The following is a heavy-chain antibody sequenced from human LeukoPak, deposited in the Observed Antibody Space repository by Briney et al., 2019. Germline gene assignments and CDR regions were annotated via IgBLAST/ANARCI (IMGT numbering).Heavy chain of an antibody. V-gene: IGHV3-48*03. CDR1: GFTFSSYE. CDR3: ASPWDYGAH. CDR2: VSNSGSTI. J-gene: IGHJ4*02. D-gene: IGHD4-17*01. Sequence: GSLRLSCAASGFTFSSYEMNWVRQAPGKGLEWVSYVSNSGSTIYYADSVKGRFTISRDNAKNSLYLQMSSLRAEDTAVYYCASPWDYGAHWGQGTLVTVSS.